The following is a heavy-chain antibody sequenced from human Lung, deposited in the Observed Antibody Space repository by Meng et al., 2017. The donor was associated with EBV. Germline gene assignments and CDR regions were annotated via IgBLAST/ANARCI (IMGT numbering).Heavy chain of an antibody. Sequence: QVQLVQSGSELQKPGASVKVSCKASGYTFTRYPMNGVRQAPGQGLEWMGWISTNTGNPTYAQGFTGRFVFSVDTSVSTAYLQISSLKAEDTAVYYCGTLKYTSGFYGPAYWGQGALVTVSS. CDR2: ISTNTGNP. CDR3: GTLKYTSGFYGPAY. J-gene: IGHJ4*02. V-gene: IGHV7-4-1*02. CDR1: GYTFTRYP. D-gene: IGHD6-19*01.